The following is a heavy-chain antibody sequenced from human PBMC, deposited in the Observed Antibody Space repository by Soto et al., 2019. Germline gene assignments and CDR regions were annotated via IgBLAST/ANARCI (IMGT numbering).Heavy chain of an antibody. V-gene: IGHV1-2*04. CDR1: GYTFTGYY. CDR2: INPNSGGT. D-gene: IGHD4-4*01. Sequence: ASVKVSCKASGYTFTGYYMHWVRQAPGQGLEWMRWINPNSGGTNHARKFQCWVTITRDTSNSTAYTELSRMGFDDTAVYYSARDRLRDGDYSNYYFDYWRQGSLVTVSS. J-gene: IGHJ4*02. CDR3: ARDRLRDGDYSNYYFDY.